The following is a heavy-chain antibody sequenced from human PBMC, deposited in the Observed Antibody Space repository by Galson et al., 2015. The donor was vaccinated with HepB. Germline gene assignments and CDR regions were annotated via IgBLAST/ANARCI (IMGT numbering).Heavy chain of an antibody. V-gene: IGHV3-7*03. CDR1: GFTFSNFW. CDR3: ARDMNYASGSAGREDFDY. J-gene: IGHJ4*02. Sequence: SLRLSCAASGFTFSNFWMSWVRQAPGKGLEWVANIKQYGSEKNYADSVRGRFTISRDNAENSLYLQMNSLRAEDTAVYYCARDMNYASGSAGREDFDYWGQGTLVTVSS. CDR2: IKQYGSEK. D-gene: IGHD3-10*01.